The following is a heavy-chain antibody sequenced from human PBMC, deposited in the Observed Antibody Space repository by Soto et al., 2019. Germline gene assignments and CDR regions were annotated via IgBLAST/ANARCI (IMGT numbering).Heavy chain of an antibody. D-gene: IGHD2-21*02. CDR2: IYYTGST. CDR3: ARDGAAGGNSVYFEY. J-gene: IGHJ4*02. Sequence: PSETLSLTCSVSGGSISSGDYYWSCIRQPPGKGLEWIGYIYYTGSTYYNPSLKSRLSLSVDTSNNQFSLSLSSLTAADPAVDYCARDGAAGGNSVYFEYLGQGILVTVSS. CDR1: GGSISSGDYY. V-gene: IGHV4-30-4*01.